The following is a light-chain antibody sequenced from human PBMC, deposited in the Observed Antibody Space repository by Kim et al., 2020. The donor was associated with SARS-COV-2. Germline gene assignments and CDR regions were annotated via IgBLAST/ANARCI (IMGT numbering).Light chain of an antibody. J-gene: IGKJ2*01. Sequence: SASVGDRVPITCRASESIMSCLAWYQQKPGKAPKLLIYKTSSLESGVPSRFSGTRSGTEFTLTINGLQPDDFGTYYCQQYYSEPYTFGPGTKLEIK. CDR1: ESIMSC. CDR2: KTS. V-gene: IGKV1-5*03. CDR3: QQYYSEPYT.